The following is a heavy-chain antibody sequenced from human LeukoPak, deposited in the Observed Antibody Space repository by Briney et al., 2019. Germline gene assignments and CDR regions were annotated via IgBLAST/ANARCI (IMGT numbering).Heavy chain of an antibody. CDR2: IRSKTYDGTT. D-gene: IGHD2-15*01. Sequence: GGSLRLSCTASGFTFGDYAMSWVRQAPGKGLEWVGLIRSKTYDGTTEYAASVKGRFTISRDDSKSIAYLQMNSLKTEDTAVYYCTRDSYWSAFDIWGQGTMVTVSS. CDR1: GFTFGDYA. CDR3: TRDSYWSAFDI. V-gene: IGHV3-49*04. J-gene: IGHJ3*02.